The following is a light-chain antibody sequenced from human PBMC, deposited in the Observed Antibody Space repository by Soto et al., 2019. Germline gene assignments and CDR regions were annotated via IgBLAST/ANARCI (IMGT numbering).Light chain of an antibody. J-gene: IGKJ5*01. CDR1: ESIARH. CDR2: AAS. Sequence: DIQMTQSPFSLSASVGDRVTITCRASESIARHLNWYQQKPGKAPKLLIYAASSLQNGVPSRFXGGGSGTDFTLTISNLQPEDFATYYCQQSYSALSITFGQGTRLEIK. CDR3: QQSYSALSIT. V-gene: IGKV1-39*01.